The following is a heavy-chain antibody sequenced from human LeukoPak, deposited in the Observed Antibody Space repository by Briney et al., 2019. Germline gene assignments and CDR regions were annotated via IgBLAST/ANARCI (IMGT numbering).Heavy chain of an antibody. CDR2: ISGSGDKT. CDR3: AKDLSPFGSSGYSGFFQH. Sequence: GGSLRLSCAASGFTFSTYAMGWVRQPPGKGLEWVSTISGSGDKTYYADSVKGRSTISRDNSKNTVYLQMNSQRVEDTAVYFCAKDLSPFGSSGYSGFFQHWGQGTLVTVSS. D-gene: IGHD3-22*01. V-gene: IGHV3-23*01. CDR1: GFTFSTYA. J-gene: IGHJ1*01.